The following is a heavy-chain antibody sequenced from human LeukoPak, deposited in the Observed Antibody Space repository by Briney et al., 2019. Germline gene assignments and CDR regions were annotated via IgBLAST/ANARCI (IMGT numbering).Heavy chain of an antibody. CDR2: ISGSGGST. J-gene: IGHJ1*01. D-gene: IGHD6-19*01. CDR3: AKDSPVAGTSLEYFQH. CDR1: GFTFSSYW. Sequence: GGSLRLSCAASGFTFSSYWMSWVRQAPGKGLEWVSAISGSGGSTYYADSVKGRFTISRDNSKNTLYLQMNSLRAEDTAVYYCAKDSPVAGTSLEYFQHWGQGTLVTVSS. V-gene: IGHV3-23*01.